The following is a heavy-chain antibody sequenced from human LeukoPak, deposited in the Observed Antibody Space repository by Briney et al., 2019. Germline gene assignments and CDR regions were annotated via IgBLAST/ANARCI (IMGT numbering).Heavy chain of an antibody. D-gene: IGHD4-17*01. Sequence: PGGSLRLSCAASGFTFSSYAMSWVRQAPGKGLEWVSAISGGGGSTYYADSVKGRFTISRDNSKNTLYLQMNSLRAEDTAVYYCAKDQDYGNLIGLFDYWGQGTLVTVSS. CDR2: ISGGGGST. CDR3: AKDQDYGNLIGLFDY. V-gene: IGHV3-23*01. CDR1: GFTFSSYA. J-gene: IGHJ4*02.